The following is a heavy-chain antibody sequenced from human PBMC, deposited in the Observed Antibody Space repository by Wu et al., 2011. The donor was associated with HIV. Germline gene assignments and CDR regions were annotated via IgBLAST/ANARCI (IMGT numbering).Heavy chain of an antibody. V-gene: IGHV1-69*06. J-gene: IGHJ6*03. CDR1: GATFSSYA. CDR3: GKGEAGYYHYYYMDV. D-gene: IGHD1-26*01. Sequence: SSVKVSCKASGATFSSYAISWVRQAPGQGLEWMGRIIPIFGTANYAQKFQGRVTITADKSTDTAYMELSSLRSEDTAVYYCGKGEAGYYHYYYMDVWGKGTTVTVS. CDR2: IIPIFGTA.